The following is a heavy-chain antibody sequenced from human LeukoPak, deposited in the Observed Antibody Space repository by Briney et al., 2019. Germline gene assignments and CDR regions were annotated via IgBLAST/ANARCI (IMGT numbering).Heavy chain of an antibody. Sequence: GGSLRLSCAACGFKFSSNWMSWVRQAPGKGLEWVANIKQDGSEKYYVDSVKGRFAISRDNAKNSLYLQMNSLRAEDTAVYYCAREGPSVTPYYWGQGTLVTVSS. V-gene: IGHV3-7*01. CDR1: GFKFSSNW. J-gene: IGHJ4*02. CDR3: AREGPSVTPYY. D-gene: IGHD4-17*01. CDR2: IKQDGSEK.